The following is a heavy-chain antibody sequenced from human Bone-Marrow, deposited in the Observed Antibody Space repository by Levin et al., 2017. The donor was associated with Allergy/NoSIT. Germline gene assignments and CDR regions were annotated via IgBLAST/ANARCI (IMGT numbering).Heavy chain of an antibody. V-gene: IGHV1-69*06. CDR3: ARGPLGVVYEPYYFDS. Sequence: SVKVSCKASGVIFNSYALSWVRQAPGQGLERVGGINFIFGTPTYAQKFQGRVTVTADKSTNTAYLELSSLRSEDTAVYFCARGPLGVVYEPYYFDSWGQGTLVTVSS. CDR2: INFIFGTP. D-gene: IGHD2-8*02. CDR1: GVIFNSYA. J-gene: IGHJ4*02.